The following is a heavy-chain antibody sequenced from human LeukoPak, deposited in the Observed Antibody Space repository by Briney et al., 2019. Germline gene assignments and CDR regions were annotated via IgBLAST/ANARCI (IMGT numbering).Heavy chain of an antibody. CDR2: IYDSGST. V-gene: IGHV4-59*01. CDR1: GDTLSFYY. J-gene: IGHJ4*02. Sequence: PSETLSLTCTVSGDTLSFYYWSWIRQPPRKGLDWIVYIYDSGSTDYNPSLKSRVAISLDTSKNQFSLRLSSVTAADTAVYYCATSVGGTLFDNWGQGTLVSVSS. D-gene: IGHD1-26*01. CDR3: ATSVGGTLFDN.